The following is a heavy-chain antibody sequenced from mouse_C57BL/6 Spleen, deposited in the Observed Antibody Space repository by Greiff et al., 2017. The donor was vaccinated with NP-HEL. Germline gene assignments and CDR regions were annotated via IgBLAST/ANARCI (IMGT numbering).Heavy chain of an antibody. D-gene: IGHD2-10*01. CDR2: IDPSDSYT. J-gene: IGHJ4*01. V-gene: IGHV1-69*01. Sequence: QVQLQQPGAELVMPGASVKLSCKASGYTFTSYWMHWVKQRPGQGLEWIGEIDPSDSYTNYNQKFKGKSTLTVDKSSSTAYMQLSSLTSEASAVYYCARREAYYDAMDYWGQGTSVTVSS. CDR1: GYTFTSYW. CDR3: ARREAYYDAMDY.